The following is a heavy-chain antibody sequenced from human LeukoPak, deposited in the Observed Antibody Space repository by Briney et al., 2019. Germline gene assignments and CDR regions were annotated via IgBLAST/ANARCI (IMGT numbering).Heavy chain of an antibody. J-gene: IGHJ4*02. V-gene: IGHV1-2*02. Sequence: ASVKVPCKASGYTFTGYYMHWVRQAPGQGLEWMGWINPNSGGTNYAQKFQGRVTMTRDTSISTAYMELSRLRSDDTAVYYCARAAHGGVRGVPSYWGQGTLVTVSS. CDR1: GYTFTGYY. CDR2: INPNSGGT. D-gene: IGHD3-10*01. CDR3: ARAAHGGVRGVPSY.